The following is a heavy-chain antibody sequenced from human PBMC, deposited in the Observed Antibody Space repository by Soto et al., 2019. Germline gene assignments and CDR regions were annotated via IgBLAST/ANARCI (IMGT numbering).Heavy chain of an antibody. Sequence: EVQLLESGGALVQPGGSLRLSCEASGFTYVKYAMSWVRQAPGKGLEWVSGISGDAGRTFYADSVKGRFTISRDNSKNTVYLQMNSLRVEDTAGYYCVKDTVVVINGGDFDYWGQGTLVTVSS. CDR1: GFTYVKYA. CDR3: VKDTVVVINGGDFDY. CDR2: ISGDAGRT. V-gene: IGHV3-23*01. J-gene: IGHJ4*02. D-gene: IGHD3-22*01.